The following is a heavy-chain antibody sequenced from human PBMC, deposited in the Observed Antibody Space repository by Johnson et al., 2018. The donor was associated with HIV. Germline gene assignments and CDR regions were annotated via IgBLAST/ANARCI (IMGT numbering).Heavy chain of an antibody. V-gene: IGHV3-30*04. CDR1: GFTFSSFA. CDR3: ARERPAYSSSSSHAFDI. D-gene: IGHD6-6*01. J-gene: IGHJ3*02. Sequence: QVQLVESGGGEVQPGRSLRLSCAASGFTFSSFAMHWVRQTPGNGLEWVSIISYSGSNKYYADSVQGRFTISRDNSKNTLYLQMNSLRAEDTAVYYCARERPAYSSSSSHAFDIWGQGTMVTVSS. CDR2: ISYSGSNK.